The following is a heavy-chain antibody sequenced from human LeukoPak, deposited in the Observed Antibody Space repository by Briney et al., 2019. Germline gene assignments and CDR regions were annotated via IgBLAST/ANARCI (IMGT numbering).Heavy chain of an antibody. V-gene: IGHV4-39*01. CDR2: IYYSGST. CDR1: GGSISSSSYY. Sequence: SETLSLTCTVSGGSISSSSYYWGWIRQPPGKGLEWIGSIYYSGSTYYNPSLKRRVTISVDTSKNQFSLKLSSVTAADTAVYYCARHGPRNNWNADSRGNWFDPWGQGTLVTVSS. D-gene: IGHD1-20*01. J-gene: IGHJ5*02. CDR3: ARHGPRNNWNADSRGNWFDP.